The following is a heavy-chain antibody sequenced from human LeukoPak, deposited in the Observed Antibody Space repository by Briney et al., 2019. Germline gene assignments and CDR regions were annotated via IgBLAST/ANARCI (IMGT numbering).Heavy chain of an antibody. D-gene: IGHD3-22*01. Sequence: SETLSLTCTVSGGSISSYYWSWIRQPPGKGLEWIGYIYYSGSTYYNPSLKSRVTISVDTSKNQFSLKLSSVTAADTAVYYCARDKRAYYYDSSGYRTLHYYGMDVWGQGTTVTVSS. CDR1: GGSISSYY. CDR3: ARDKRAYYYDSSGYRTLHYYGMDV. CDR2: IYYSGST. J-gene: IGHJ6*02. V-gene: IGHV4-59*12.